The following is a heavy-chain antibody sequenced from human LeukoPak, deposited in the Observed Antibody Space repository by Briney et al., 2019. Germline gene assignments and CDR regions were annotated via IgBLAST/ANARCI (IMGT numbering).Heavy chain of an antibody. V-gene: IGHV4-38-2*02. CDR1: GYSISSGYY. J-gene: IGHJ4*02. CDR2: IYHSGST. CDR3: AREYVEENYFDY. Sequence: SETLSLTCTVSGYSISSGYYWGWIRQPPGKGLGWIGSIYHSGSTYYNPSLKSRVTISVDTSKNQFSLKLSSVTAADTAVYYCAREYVEENYFDYWGQGTLVTVSS. D-gene: IGHD5-24*01.